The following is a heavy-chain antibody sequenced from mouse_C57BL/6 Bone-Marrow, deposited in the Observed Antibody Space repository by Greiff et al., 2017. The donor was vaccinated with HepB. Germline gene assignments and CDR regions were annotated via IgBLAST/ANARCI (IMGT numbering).Heavy chain of an antibody. CDR1: GFNIKDDY. J-gene: IGHJ3*01. CDR3: TTYDYDETWFAY. V-gene: IGHV14-4*01. CDR2: IDPENGDT. Sequence: VQLQQSGAELVRPGASVKLSCTASGFNIKDDYMHWVKQRPEQGLEWIGWIDPENGDTEYAPKFQGKATITADTSSNTAYLQLSSLTSEDTAVYYCTTYDYDETWFAYWGQGTLVTVSA. D-gene: IGHD2-4*01.